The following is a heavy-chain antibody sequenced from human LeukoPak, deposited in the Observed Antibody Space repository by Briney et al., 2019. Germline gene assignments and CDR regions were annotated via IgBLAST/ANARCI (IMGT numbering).Heavy chain of an antibody. CDR3: ASGADNDDYGDYENWFDP. CDR1: GGSISSGYYY. Sequence: PSQTLSLTCTVSGGSISSGYYYWSWIRQPAGKGLEWIGRIYISENTNYNPSLKSRVTISVDTSKNQFSLKLSSVTAADTAVYYCASGADNDDYGDYENWFDPWGQGTLVTVSS. V-gene: IGHV4-61*02. CDR2: IYISENT. J-gene: IGHJ5*02. D-gene: IGHD4-17*01.